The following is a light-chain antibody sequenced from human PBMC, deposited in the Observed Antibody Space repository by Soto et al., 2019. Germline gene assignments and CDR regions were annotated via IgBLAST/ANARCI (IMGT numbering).Light chain of an antibody. CDR2: SNN. CDR1: SSNIGSNT. Sequence: QSELTQPPSASGTPGQRVTISCSGSSSNIGSNTVNWYQQLPGTAPKLLIYSNNRRPSGDPDRFSGSKSGTSASVAISGLQSEDEADYYCAAWDDSLNGVVFGGGTQLTVL. V-gene: IGLV1-44*01. J-gene: IGLJ2*01. CDR3: AAWDDSLNGVV.